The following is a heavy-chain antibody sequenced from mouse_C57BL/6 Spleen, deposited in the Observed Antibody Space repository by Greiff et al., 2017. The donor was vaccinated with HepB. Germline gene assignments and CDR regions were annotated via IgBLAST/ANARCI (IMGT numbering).Heavy chain of an antibody. V-gene: IGHV1-64*01. Sequence: QVQLKQPGAELVKPGASVKLSCKASGYTFTSYWMHWVKQRPGQGLEWIGMIHPNSGSTNYNEKFKSKATLTVDKSSSTAYMQLSSLTSEDSAVYYCAREGWLGYAMDYWGQGTSVTVSS. CDR1: GYTFTSYW. CDR3: AREGWLGYAMDY. CDR2: IHPNSGST. D-gene: IGHD2-3*01. J-gene: IGHJ4*01.